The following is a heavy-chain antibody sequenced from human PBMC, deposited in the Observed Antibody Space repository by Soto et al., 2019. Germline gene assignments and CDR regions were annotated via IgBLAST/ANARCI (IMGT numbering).Heavy chain of an antibody. J-gene: IGHJ6*02. D-gene: IGHD6-13*01. V-gene: IGHV1-69*13. CDR3: AREXREQQLVGDWVYYYGMDV. CDR1: GGTFSSCA. Sequence: SVKVSCKASGGTFSSCAISWVRQAPGQGLEWMGGVIPIFGTANYAQKFQGRVTITADESTSTAYMELSSLRSEDTAVYYCAREXREQQLVGDWVYYYGMDVWGQGTTVTV. CDR2: VIPIFGTA.